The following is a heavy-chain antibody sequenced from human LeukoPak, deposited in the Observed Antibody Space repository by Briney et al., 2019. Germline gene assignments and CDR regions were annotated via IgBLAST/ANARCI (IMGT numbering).Heavy chain of an antibody. J-gene: IGHJ6*03. Sequence: SETLSLTCAVYGGSSSGYYWSWIRQPPGKGLEWIGEINHSGSTNYNPSLKSRVTISVDTSKNQFSLKLSSVTAADTAVYYCARATVTYYYYYMDVWGKGTTVTVSS. CDR3: ARATVTYYYYYMDV. V-gene: IGHV4-34*01. CDR2: INHSGST. CDR1: GGSSSGYY. D-gene: IGHD4-11*01.